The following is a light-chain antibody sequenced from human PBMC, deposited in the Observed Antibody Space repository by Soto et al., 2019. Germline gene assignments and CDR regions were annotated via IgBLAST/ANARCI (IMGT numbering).Light chain of an antibody. CDR1: SSDVGGYNY. CDR3: SSYASSNTQV. Sequence: QSALTQPASVSGSPGQSITVSCIGTSSDVGGYNYVSWYQQHPDKAPKLMIHDVSDRPSGVSNRFSGSKSGNTASLTISGLQAEDEAYYYCSSYASSNTQVFGGGTKVTVL. CDR2: DVS. V-gene: IGLV2-14*01. J-gene: IGLJ2*01.